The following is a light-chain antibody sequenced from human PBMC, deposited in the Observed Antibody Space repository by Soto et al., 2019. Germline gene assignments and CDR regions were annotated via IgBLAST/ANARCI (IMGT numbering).Light chain of an antibody. V-gene: IGLV2-11*01. CDR3: CSYAGDLAL. J-gene: IGLJ2*01. CDR2: DVS. CDR1: SSDPGGYDF. Sequence: QSVLTQPRSVSGSPGQSVTISCTGTSSDPGGYDFVSWYQQHPGKAPKLMISDVSKRPSGVPDRFSGSKSGNTASLTISGLQAEDEADYYCCSYAGDLALFGGGTKVTVL.